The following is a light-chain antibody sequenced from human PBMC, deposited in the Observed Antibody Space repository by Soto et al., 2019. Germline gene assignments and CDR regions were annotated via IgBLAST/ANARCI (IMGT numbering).Light chain of an antibody. V-gene: IGLV2-8*01. CDR3: SSFGVPDKV. Sequence: QSALAQPPSASGSPGQSVTISCTGTSSDIGGHNYVSWYQQHPGKAPKLVIYDVTKRPSGVPGRFSGSKSGNTASLTVSGPRAEDEADYYCSSFGVPDKVFGGGTKVTVL. CDR1: SSDIGGHNY. CDR2: DVT. J-gene: IGLJ3*02.